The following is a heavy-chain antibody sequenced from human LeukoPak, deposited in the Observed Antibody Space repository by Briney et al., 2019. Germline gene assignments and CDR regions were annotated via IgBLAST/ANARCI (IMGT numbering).Heavy chain of an antibody. D-gene: IGHD5-12*01. CDR2: IYYGGGT. CDR3: ARLGYSGYDYGIDY. V-gene: IGHV4-39*07. Sequence: PSETLSLTCTVSGASISSTNYYWGWIRQPPGKGLEWIGSIYYGGGTYYNPSLKSRVTISVDTSKNQFSLKLSSVTAADTALYYCARLGYSGYDYGIDYWGQGTLVTVSS. J-gene: IGHJ4*02. CDR1: GASISSTNYY.